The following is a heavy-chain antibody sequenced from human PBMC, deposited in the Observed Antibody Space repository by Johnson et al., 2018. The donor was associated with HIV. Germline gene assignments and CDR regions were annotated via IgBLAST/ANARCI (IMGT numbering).Heavy chain of an antibody. CDR1: GFTFSNYG. J-gene: IGHJ3*02. Sequence: QMQLVESGGGVVQPGRSLRLSCAASGFTFSNYGMHWVRQAPGKGLEWVACIRYDGSTKYSVDSVKGRFTISRDNAKNSLYLQMNNLRAEDTAVYYCARESELLSSADAFDIWGQGTMVTVSS. D-gene: IGHD6-19*01. V-gene: IGHV3-33*08. CDR3: ARESELLSSADAFDI. CDR2: IRYDGSTK.